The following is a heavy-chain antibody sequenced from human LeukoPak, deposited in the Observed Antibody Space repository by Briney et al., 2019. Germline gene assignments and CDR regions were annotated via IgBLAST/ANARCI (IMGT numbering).Heavy chain of an antibody. D-gene: IGHD2-2*01. V-gene: IGHV4-30-4*01. CDR1: GGSISGGDYY. CDR3: ARDSIVAVPAAEREFGYYYYYGMDV. Sequence: PSQTLSLTCTVSGGSISGGDYYWSWIRQPPGKGLEWIGNIYYSGSTYYNPSLKSRVTISVDTSKNQFSLKLSSVTAADTAVYYCARDSIVAVPAAEREFGYYYYYGMDVWGQGTTVTVSS. CDR2: IYYSGST. J-gene: IGHJ6*02.